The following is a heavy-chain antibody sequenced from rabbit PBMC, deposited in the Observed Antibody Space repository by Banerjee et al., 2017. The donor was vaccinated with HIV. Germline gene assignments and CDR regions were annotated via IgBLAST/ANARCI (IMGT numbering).Heavy chain of an antibody. CDR1: GLDFSSIYY. CDR2: IDAGSSGST. J-gene: IGHJ4*01. Sequence: QSLEESGGDLVQPGASLTLTCTASGLDFSSIYYMCWVRQAPGKGLEWIACIDAGSSGSTYYANWAKGRFTISKTSSTTVTLQMTSLTAADTATYFCARWDGNIGDGYYFNLWGPGTLVTVS. CDR3: ARWDGNIGDGYYFNL. V-gene: IGHV1S40*01. D-gene: IGHD6-1*01.